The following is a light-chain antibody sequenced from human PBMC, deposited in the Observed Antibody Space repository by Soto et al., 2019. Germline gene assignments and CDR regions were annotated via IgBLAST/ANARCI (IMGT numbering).Light chain of an antibody. CDR2: TAG. Sequence: QAVVTQPLSASASPGQRVTISCSGGSSNIGSNTVAWYQHLPGTAPPRLIFTAGQRPSGVPGRFSGSKSGTSASLAISGLQSEDEGDYYCSAWDNSLNGYVFGSGTKLTVL. CDR1: SSNIGSNT. CDR3: SAWDNSLNGYV. J-gene: IGLJ1*01. V-gene: IGLV1-44*01.